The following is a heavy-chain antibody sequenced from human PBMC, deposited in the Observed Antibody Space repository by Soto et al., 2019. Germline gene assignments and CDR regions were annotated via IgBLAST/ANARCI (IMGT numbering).Heavy chain of an antibody. D-gene: IGHD3-10*02. CDR2: IYWDEDK. J-gene: IGHJ5*02. Sequence: QITLKESGPTLVKPTQTLTLTCTFSGLSLSTSGEAVGWIRQPPGKALEWLALIYWDEDKRYTPTLKTRLTITKDTSTNQVVLTLTNMDPVDTATYYCANYVSTSPAGWFDPWARASWSPSPQ. V-gene: IGHV2-5*02. CDR3: ANYVSTSPAGWFDP. CDR1: GLSLSTSGEA.